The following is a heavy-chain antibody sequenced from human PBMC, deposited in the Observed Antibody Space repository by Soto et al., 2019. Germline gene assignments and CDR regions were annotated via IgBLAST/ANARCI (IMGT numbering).Heavy chain of an antibody. V-gene: IGHV4-39*01. D-gene: IGHD5-12*01. Sequence: QLQLQESGPGLVKPSETLSLTCTVSGGSISSSSYYWGWIRQPPGKGLEWIGSIYYSGSTYYNPFLKNRVTLSVYTSMNQFSLKLSSVTAADTAVYYCASLSGYDPDYWGQGTLVTVSS. CDR3: ASLSGYDPDY. CDR2: IYYSGST. CDR1: GGSISSSSYY. J-gene: IGHJ4*02.